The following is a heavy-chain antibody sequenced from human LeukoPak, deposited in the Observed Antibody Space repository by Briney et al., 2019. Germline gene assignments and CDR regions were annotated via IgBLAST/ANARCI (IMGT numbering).Heavy chain of an antibody. D-gene: IGHD5-18*01. Sequence: GGSLRLSCAVSGFIFNNYGMSWVRQAPGKGLEWVSAISASGGTTYYADSVKGRFTISRDTSKNMLYLQMNSLRAEDTAVYYCAKDRTALLWFLDVWGEGTTVTISA. CDR3: AKDRTALLWFLDV. V-gene: IGHV3-23*01. CDR2: ISASGGTT. J-gene: IGHJ6*04. CDR1: GFIFNNYG.